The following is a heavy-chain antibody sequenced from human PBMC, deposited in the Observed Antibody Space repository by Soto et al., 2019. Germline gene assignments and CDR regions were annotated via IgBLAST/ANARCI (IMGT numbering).Heavy chain of an antibody. D-gene: IGHD1-1*01. Sequence: SETLSLTCTVSGGSISSSSYYWGWIRQPPGMGLVWIGSIYYSGSTNYNPSLKSRVTISVDTSKNHFSLKLSSVTAADTAVYYCARHRVRHNWFDPWGKGTLVPVSS. J-gene: IGHJ5*02. CDR2: IYYSGST. CDR3: ARHRVRHNWFDP. CDR1: GGSISSSSYY. V-gene: IGHV4-39*01.